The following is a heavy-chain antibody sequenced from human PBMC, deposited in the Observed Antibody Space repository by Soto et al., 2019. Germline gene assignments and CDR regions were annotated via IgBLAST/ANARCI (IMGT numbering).Heavy chain of an antibody. D-gene: IGHD3-22*01. CDR1: GGSFSGYY. J-gene: IGHJ6*02. CDR2: INHSGST. Sequence: SEALSLTCAVYGGSFSGYYWSWIRQPPGKGLEWIGEINHSGSTNYNPSLKSRVTISVDTSKNQFSLKLSSVTAADTAVYYCARRVITIYGMDVWGQGTTVT. CDR3: ARRVITIYGMDV. V-gene: IGHV4-34*01.